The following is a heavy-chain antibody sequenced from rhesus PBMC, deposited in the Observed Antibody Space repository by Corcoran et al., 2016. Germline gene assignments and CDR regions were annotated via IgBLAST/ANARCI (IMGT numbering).Heavy chain of an antibody. CDR1: GYSISSGYY. D-gene: IGHD6-25*01. CDR3: ACPFTAAGGY. CDR2: NSGSSGST. V-gene: IGHV4-99*01. J-gene: IGHJ4*01. Sequence: QVQLQESGPGLVKPSETLSLTCAVSGYSISSGYYWGWIRQPPGKGLEYIGYNSGSSGSTYYNPSLKSRVTISKDPSKYQFSLKLSSLAAADTAVDYCACPFTAAGGYWGQGVLVTVSS.